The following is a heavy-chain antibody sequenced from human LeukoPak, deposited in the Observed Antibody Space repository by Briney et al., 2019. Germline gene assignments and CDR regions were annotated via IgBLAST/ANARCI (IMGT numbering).Heavy chain of an antibody. J-gene: IGHJ3*02. V-gene: IGHV4-59*01. D-gene: IGHD3-22*01. CDR2: IYYSGST. CDR3: ARYDYDSSGYYTPPMDAFDI. CDR1: GGSISSYY. Sequence: PSETLSLTCTVSGGSISSYYWSWIRQPPGEGLEWIGYIYYSGSTNYNPSPKSRVTISVDTSKNQFSLKLSSVTAADTAVYYCARYDYDSSGYYTPPMDAFDIWGQGTMVTVSS.